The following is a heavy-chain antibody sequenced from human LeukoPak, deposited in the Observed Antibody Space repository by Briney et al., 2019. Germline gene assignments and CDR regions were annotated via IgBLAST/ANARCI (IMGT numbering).Heavy chain of an antibody. V-gene: IGHV4-59*01. Sequence: SETLSLTCTGPGGSISSYYWSWIRQPPGKGLQWIGYIYYSGSTNYNPSLKSRVTISVDTSKSQFSLNLDSVTAADTAVYYCARRGPIAVAGHFDYWGQGALVTVSS. D-gene: IGHD6-19*01. CDR3: ARRGPIAVAGHFDY. J-gene: IGHJ4*02. CDR2: IYYSGST. CDR1: GGSISSYY.